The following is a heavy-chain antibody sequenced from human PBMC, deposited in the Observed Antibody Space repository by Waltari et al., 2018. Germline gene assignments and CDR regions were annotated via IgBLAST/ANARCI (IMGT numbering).Heavy chain of an antibody. CDR1: GYTFTSYD. V-gene: IGHV1-8*01. J-gene: IGHJ4*02. D-gene: IGHD1-26*01. CDR2: MNPNSGNT. Sequence: QVQLVQSGAEVKKPGASVKVSCKASGYTFTSYDLNWVRQATGQGLEWMGWMNPNSGNTGYAQKFQGRVTMTRNTSISTAYMELSSLRSEDTAVYYCAMLMLKVGSPDYWGQGTLVTVSS. CDR3: AMLMLKVGSPDY.